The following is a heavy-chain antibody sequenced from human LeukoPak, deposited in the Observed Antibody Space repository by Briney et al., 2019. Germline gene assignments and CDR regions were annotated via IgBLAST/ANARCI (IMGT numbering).Heavy chain of an antibody. Sequence: PSETLSLTCTVSGGSISSSSYYWGWIRQPPGKGLEWIGSIYYSGSTYYNPSLKSRVTISVDTSKNQFSLKLSSVTAADTAVYYCARQWDYGDYYYYYGMDVWGQGTTVTVSS. J-gene: IGHJ6*02. CDR2: IYYSGST. CDR1: GGSISSSSYY. V-gene: IGHV4-39*01. D-gene: IGHD4-17*01. CDR3: ARQWDYGDYYYYYGMDV.